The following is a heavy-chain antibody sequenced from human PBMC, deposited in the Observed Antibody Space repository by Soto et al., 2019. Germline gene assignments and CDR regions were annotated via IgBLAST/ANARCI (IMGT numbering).Heavy chain of an antibody. CDR1: GGSISSSSYY. J-gene: IGHJ5*02. Sequence: SETLSLTCTVSGGSISSSSYYWGWIRQPPGKGLEWIGSIFYSGSTYYNPSLKSRVTISVDTSKNQFSLKLSSVTAADTAVYYCARGSYYDSSGYYGPWGQGTLVTVSS. V-gene: IGHV4-39*07. CDR3: ARGSYYDSSGYYGP. D-gene: IGHD3-22*01. CDR2: IFYSGST.